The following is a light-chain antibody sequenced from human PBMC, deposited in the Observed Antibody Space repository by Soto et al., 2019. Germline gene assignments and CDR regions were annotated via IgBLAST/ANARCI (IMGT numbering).Light chain of an antibody. J-gene: IGKJ1*01. V-gene: IGKV1-9*01. CDR2: DAS. Sequence: IQITQPPSSQSASVGGRVSITCGASHSISSYLRWYHQKPGRAPDLLIYDASTLHRGVPSRFSGSGSRTEFTPPLTSLQSDDFATHYSQHYYGYSWTFGQ. CDR1: HSISSY. CDR3: QHYYGYSWT.